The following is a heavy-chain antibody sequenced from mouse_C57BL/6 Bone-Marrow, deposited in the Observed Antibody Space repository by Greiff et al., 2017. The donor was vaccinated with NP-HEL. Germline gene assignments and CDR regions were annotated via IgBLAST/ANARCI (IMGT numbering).Heavy chain of an antibody. J-gene: IGHJ3*01. CDR2: IYPGSGNT. Sequence: QVQLQQSGAELVRPGASVKLSCKASGYTFTDYYINWVKQRPGQGLEWIARIYPGSGNTYYNEKFKGKATLTAEKSSSTAYMQLSSLTSEDSAVYFCATYYYGSSLAWFAYWGQGTLVTVSA. CDR3: ATYYYGSSLAWFAY. V-gene: IGHV1-76*01. CDR1: GYTFTDYY. D-gene: IGHD1-1*01.